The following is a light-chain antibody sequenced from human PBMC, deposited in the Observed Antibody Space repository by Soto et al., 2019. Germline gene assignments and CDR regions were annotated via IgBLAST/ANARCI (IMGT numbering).Light chain of an antibody. CDR1: SSDVGGFTY. Sequence: QSVLTQPASVSGSPGQSITISCTGTSSDVGGFTYVSWYQQHPGKAPKLMIYDVRNRPSGVSNRFSGSKSGNTASLTISGLQPEDEADYYCSSYTTSSTHVVFGGGTKLTVL. CDR2: DVR. V-gene: IGLV2-14*03. J-gene: IGLJ2*01. CDR3: SSYTTSSTHVV.